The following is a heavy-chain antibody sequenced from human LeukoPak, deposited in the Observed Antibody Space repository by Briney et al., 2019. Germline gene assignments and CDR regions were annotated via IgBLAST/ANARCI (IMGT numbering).Heavy chain of an antibody. Sequence: GGSLRLSCAASGFTFSSYAMSWVRQAPGKGLEWVSVISGSAGTTEYADSVKGRFIVSRDKSKNTLYLQMNSLRAEDTSVYYCAEGRVHIVVLVGAPAAGSEEDVWGQGTTVTVSS. J-gene: IGHJ6*02. CDR2: ISGSAGTT. D-gene: IGHD2-15*01. V-gene: IGHV3-23*01. CDR1: GFTFSSYA. CDR3: AEGRVHIVVLVGAPAAGSEEDV.